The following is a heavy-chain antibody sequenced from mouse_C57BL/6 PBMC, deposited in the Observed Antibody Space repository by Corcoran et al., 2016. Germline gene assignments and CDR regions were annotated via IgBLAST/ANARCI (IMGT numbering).Heavy chain of an antibody. V-gene: IGHV1-50*01. CDR1: GYTFPSYW. D-gene: IGHD1-1*01. CDR2: IDPSDSYT. CDR3: ANYYGSSYDFDY. J-gene: IGHJ2*01. Sequence: QVQLQQPGAELVKPGASVKLSCKASGYTFPSYWLQWVKQRPGQGLEWIGEIDPSDSYTNYNQKFKGKATLTVDTSSSTAYMQLSSLTSEDSAVYYCANYYGSSYDFDYWGQGTTLTVSS.